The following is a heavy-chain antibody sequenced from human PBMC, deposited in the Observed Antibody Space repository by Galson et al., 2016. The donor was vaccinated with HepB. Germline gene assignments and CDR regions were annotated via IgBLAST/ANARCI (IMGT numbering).Heavy chain of an antibody. CDR1: GDSISSIDHY. J-gene: IGHJ4*02. CDR2: IYYTGRT. D-gene: IGHD6-19*01. V-gene: IGHV4-39*01. CDR3: VRCSSGWHGVCDS. Sequence: SETLSLTCTVSGDSISSIDHYWGWIRQAPGKGLEWIGSIYYTGRTYYNSPLKSRLTVSVDTSKNQFSLKMNSVTAADTAVFYCVRCSSGWHGVCDSWGQGTLVTVSS.